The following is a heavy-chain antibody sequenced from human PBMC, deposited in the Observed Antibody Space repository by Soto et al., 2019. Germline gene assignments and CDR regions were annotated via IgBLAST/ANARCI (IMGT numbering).Heavy chain of an antibody. Sequence: SETLSLTCTVSGGSISSYYWSWIRQPPGKGLEWIGYIYYSGSTNYNPSLKSRVTISVDTSKNQFSLKLSSVTAADTAVYYCARGLPGATEYYYYHYYMAVWGKGTTVTVSS. J-gene: IGHJ6*03. CDR1: GGSISSYY. V-gene: IGHV4-59*01. CDR2: IYYSGST. CDR3: ARGLPGATEYYYYHYYMAV. D-gene: IGHD3-10*01.